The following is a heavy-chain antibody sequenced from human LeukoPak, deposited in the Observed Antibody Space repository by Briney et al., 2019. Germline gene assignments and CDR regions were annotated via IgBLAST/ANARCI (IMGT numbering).Heavy chain of an antibody. Sequence: GPVKVSCKASGYTFTSYGISWVRQAPGQGLEWMGWISAYNGNTNYAQKLQGRVTMTTDTSTSTAYMELRSLRSDDTAVYYCARVYCSSRCSDAFDIWGQGTMVTVSS. CDR2: ISAYNGNT. D-gene: IGHD6-6*01. J-gene: IGHJ3*02. CDR3: ARVYCSSRCSDAFDI. CDR1: GYTFTSYG. V-gene: IGHV1-18*01.